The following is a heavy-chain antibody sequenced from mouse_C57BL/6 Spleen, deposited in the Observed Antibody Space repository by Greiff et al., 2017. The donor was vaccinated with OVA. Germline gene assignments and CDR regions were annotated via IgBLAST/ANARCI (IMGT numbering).Heavy chain of an antibody. CDR1: GFSLTSYA. CDR2: IWTGGGT. D-gene: IGHD2-4*01. J-gene: IGHJ4*01. Sequence: VKLMESGPGLVAPSQSLSITCTVSGFSLTSYAISWVRQPPGKGLEWLGVIWTGGGTNYNSALKSRLSISKDNSKSQVFLKMNSLQTDDTARYYCARTHYYDYDGAMDYWGQGTSVTVSS. V-gene: IGHV2-9-1*01. CDR3: ARTHYYDYDGAMDY.